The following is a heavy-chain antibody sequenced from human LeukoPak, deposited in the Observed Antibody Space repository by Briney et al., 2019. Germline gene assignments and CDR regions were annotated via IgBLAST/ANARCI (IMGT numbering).Heavy chain of an antibody. CDR1: GFTFSSYA. J-gene: IGHJ4*02. D-gene: IGHD6-6*01. CDR3: SKDRVSAARPYYFDY. V-gene: IGHV3-23*01. CDR2: ISGSDGST. Sequence: PGGSLRLSCAASGFTFSSYAMSWVRQAPGKGLEWVSGISGSDGSTNYADSVKGRFTISRENSKNTLYLQMNSLRAEDTAVYYCSKDRVSAARPYYFDYWGQGTLVTVSS.